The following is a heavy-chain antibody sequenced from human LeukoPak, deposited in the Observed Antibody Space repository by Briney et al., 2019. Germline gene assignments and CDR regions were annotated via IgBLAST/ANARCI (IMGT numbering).Heavy chain of an antibody. D-gene: IGHD2-21*01. CDR1: GFTFSSYG. J-gene: IGHJ4*02. CDR2: IRYDGSNK. V-gene: IGHV3-30*02. Sequence: GGSLRLSCAASGFTFSSYGMHWVRQAQGKGLEWVAFIRYDGSNKYYADSVKGRFTISRDNSKNTLYLQMNSLRAEDTAVYYCAKDPPCGGDCYLYYFDYWGQGTLATVSS. CDR3: AKDPPCGGDCYLYYFDY.